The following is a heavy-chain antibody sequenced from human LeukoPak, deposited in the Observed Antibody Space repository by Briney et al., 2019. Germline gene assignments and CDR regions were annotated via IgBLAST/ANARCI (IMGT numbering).Heavy chain of an antibody. CDR1: GGSISSSSYY. CDR2: IYHSGST. D-gene: IGHD3-10*01. J-gene: IGHJ4*02. CDR3: ARVVPGGYYFDY. Sequence: PSETLSLTCNVSGGSISSSSYYWSWIRQPPGKGLEWIGCIYHSGSTYYNPSLKSRVTISVDTSKNQFSLKLSSVTAADTAVYYCARVVPGGYYFDYWGQGTLVTVSS. V-gene: IGHV4-39*07.